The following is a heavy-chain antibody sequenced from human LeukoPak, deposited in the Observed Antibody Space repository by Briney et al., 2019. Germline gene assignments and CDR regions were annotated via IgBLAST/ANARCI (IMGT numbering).Heavy chain of an antibody. D-gene: IGHD2-15*01. V-gene: IGHV3-23*01. CDR2: ISGSGGET. Sequence: GGSLRLSCAASGFTFSNAWMSWVRQAPGKGLEWVSVISGSGGETYYADSAKGRFTISRDNSKSTLYPQMNSLRAEDTAIHHCAKGSGGAAFDPWGQGTLVTVSS. J-gene: IGHJ5*02. CDR1: GFTFSNAW. CDR3: AKGSGGAAFDP.